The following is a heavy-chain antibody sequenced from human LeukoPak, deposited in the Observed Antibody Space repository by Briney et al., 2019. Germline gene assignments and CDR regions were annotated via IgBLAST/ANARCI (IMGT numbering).Heavy chain of an antibody. CDR2: INPNSGDT. J-gene: IGHJ4*02. D-gene: IGHD3-16*01. CDR1: GYTFTGYY. CDR3: ATQRGSYLWGTDFDY. V-gene: IGHV1-2*02. Sequence: ASVKVSCKASGYTFTGYYMHWVRQAPGQGLEWMGWINPNSGDTKYAQKFQGRVTMTRDTSISTAYMELSRLRSDDTAVYFCATQRGSYLWGTDFDYWGQGTLVTVSS.